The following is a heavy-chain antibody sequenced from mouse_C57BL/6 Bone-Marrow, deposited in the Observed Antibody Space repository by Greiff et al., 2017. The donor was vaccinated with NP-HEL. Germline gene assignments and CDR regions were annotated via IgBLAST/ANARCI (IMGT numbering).Heavy chain of an antibody. J-gene: IGHJ4*01. CDR3: ARQGSTAYYSMDY. CDR2: IWSDGST. D-gene: IGHD2-1*01. CDR1: GFSLTSYG. Sequence: VKLMESGPGLVAPSQSLSITCTVSGFSLTSYGVHWVRQPPGKGLEWLVVIWSDGSTTYNSALKSRLSISKDNSKSQVFLKMNSLQTDDTAMYYCARQGSTAYYSMDYWGQGTSVTVSS. V-gene: IGHV2-6-1*01.